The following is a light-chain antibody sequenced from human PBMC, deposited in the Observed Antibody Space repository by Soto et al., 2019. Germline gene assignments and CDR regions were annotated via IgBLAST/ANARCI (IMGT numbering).Light chain of an antibody. CDR2: GAS. CDR3: QQYGGSPIT. V-gene: IGKV3-20*01. CDR1: QSVTTR. J-gene: IGKJ5*01. Sequence: IVLTQSPGTLSLSPGERVTLSFRASQSVTTRLAWYQHKPGQAPTLLMSGASNRASGVPVRFSGSGSGTDFTLTITRLEPEDFALYYCQQYGGSPITFGRGTRLEIK.